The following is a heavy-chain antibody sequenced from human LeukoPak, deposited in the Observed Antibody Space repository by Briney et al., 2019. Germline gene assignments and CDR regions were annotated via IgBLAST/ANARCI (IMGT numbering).Heavy chain of an antibody. V-gene: IGHV3-48*01. CDR2: ISSSGSAI. CDR3: VRVKGSYFDY. CDR1: GFPLSSYS. D-gene: IGHD2-15*01. Sequence: GGSLRLSCAASGFPLSSYSINWVRQAPGKGLEWVSYISSSGSAIYYVDSVKGRFTVSRDNAKNSLFLQMNSPRAEDTAVYYCVRVKGSYFDYWGQGALVTVPA. J-gene: IGHJ4*02.